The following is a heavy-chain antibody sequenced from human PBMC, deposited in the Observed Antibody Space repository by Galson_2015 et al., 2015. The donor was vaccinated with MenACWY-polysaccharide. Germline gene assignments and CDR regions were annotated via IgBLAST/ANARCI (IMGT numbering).Heavy chain of an antibody. J-gene: IGHJ6*01. CDR2: ISSSGGTT. CDR3: ARTYCSRTSCYGMD. Sequence: SLRLSCAASGFAYRSYDMNWLRQAPGKGLEWVSYISSSGGTTSYADSMKGRFTISRDNAKNSLYLQMNSLRAEDTAVYYCARTYCSRTSCYGMD. CDR1: GFAYRSYD. D-gene: IGHD2-2*01. V-gene: IGHV3-48*03.